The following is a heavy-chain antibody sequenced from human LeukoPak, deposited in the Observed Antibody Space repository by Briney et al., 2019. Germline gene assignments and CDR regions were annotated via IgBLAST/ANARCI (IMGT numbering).Heavy chain of an antibody. V-gene: IGHV4-34*01. CDR2: INHSEST. Sequence: PSETLSLTCAVYGGSFSGYYWSWIRQPPGKGLEWIGEINHSESTNYNPSLKSRVTISVDTSKNQFSLKLSSVTAADTAVYYCARYSSSWYPTFDYWGQGTLVTVSS. J-gene: IGHJ4*02. D-gene: IGHD6-13*01. CDR1: GGSFSGYY. CDR3: ARYSSSWYPTFDY.